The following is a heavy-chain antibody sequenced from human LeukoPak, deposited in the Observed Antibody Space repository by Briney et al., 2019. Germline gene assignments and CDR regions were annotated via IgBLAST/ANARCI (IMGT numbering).Heavy chain of an antibody. V-gene: IGHV4-61*08. D-gene: IGHD1-26*01. CDR3: ARDRGIYYGNWFDP. CDR2: IYYSGNT. Sequence: SETLSLTCAVSGGSISSGGYSWSWIRQPPGKGLEWIGYIYYSGNTNYNPSLKSRVTISVDTSKNQFSLKLSSVTAADTAVYYCARDRGIYYGNWFDPWGQGTLVTVSS. J-gene: IGHJ5*02. CDR1: GGSISSGGYS.